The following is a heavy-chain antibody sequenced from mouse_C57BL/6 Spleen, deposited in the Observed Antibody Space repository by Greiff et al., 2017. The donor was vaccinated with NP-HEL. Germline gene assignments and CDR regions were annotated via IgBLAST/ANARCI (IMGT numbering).Heavy chain of an antibody. D-gene: IGHD1-1*01. CDR1: GYAFSSYW. CDR2: IYPGDGDT. Sequence: QVQLQQSGAELVKPGASVKISCKASGYAFSSYWMNWVKQRPGKGLEWIGQIYPGDGDTNYNGKFKGKATLTADKSSSTAYMQLSSLTSEDSAVYFCARGYYEATFFFAYWGQGTLVTVSA. CDR3: ARGYYEATFFFAY. V-gene: IGHV1-80*01. J-gene: IGHJ3*01.